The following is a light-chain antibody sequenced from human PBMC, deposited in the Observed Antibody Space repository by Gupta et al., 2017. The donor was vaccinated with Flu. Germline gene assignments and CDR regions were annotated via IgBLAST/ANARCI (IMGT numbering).Light chain of an antibody. V-gene: IGKV1-9*01. CDR1: QGISSY. CDR3: QQLNFYPLT. J-gene: IGKJ4*01. Sequence: LTQSPSFLSASVGDRVTITCRASQGISSYLAWYQQEPGKAPKLLIYAASTLQSGVPSRFSGSGSGTEFTLTISSLQPEDFATYYCQQLNFYPLTFGGGTKVEIK. CDR2: AAS.